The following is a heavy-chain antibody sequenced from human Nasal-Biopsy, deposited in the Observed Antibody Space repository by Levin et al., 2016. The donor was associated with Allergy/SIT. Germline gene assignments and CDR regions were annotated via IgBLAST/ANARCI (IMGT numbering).Heavy chain of an antibody. V-gene: IGHV3-13*04. CDR3: ARGISDSSGYHYFDL. CDR1: GFTFRNYA. CDR2: VGTADDA. D-gene: IGHD3-22*01. J-gene: IGHJ4*02. Sequence: GGSLRLSCAASGFTFRNYAMHWVRQRIGKGLEWVSFIGSAVGTADDAYYSASVKGRFTFSRDDAKNALHLQMNSLTVGDSAIYYCARGISDSSGYHYFDLWGRGTLVTVSS.